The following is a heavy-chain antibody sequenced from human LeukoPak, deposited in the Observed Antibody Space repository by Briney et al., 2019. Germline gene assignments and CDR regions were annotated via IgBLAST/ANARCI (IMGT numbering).Heavy chain of an antibody. V-gene: IGHV4-31*03. CDR1: GGSVTSGGYY. CDR3: ARDRVYYDSSGYRGGSPSNWFDP. D-gene: IGHD3-22*01. J-gene: IGHJ5*02. Sequence: SETLSLTCTVSGGSVTSGGYYWTWTRQHPGKGLEWIGYIYYSGSTYYNPSLKSRVTISLDTSRNKFSLKLRSVTAADTAVYYCARDRVYYDSSGYRGGSPSNWFDPWGQGTLVTVSS. CDR2: IYYSGST.